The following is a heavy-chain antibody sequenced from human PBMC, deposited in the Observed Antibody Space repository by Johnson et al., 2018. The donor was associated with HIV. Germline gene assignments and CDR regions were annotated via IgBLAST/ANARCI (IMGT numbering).Heavy chain of an antibody. J-gene: IGHJ3*02. CDR3: TTDWEYYYGSGKLDAFDM. CDR1: GFTFSSYA. D-gene: IGHD3-10*01. Sequence: MQLVESGGGLVQPGGSLRLSCAASGFTFSSYAMSWVRQAPGKGLEWLGHIKSEADGGTTDYAAPVKGKFIISRDDSKTTLYLQINSLKSEDTAVYYCTTDWEYYYGSGKLDAFDMWGQGTMVTVSS. V-gene: IGHV3-15*01. CDR2: IKSEADGGTT.